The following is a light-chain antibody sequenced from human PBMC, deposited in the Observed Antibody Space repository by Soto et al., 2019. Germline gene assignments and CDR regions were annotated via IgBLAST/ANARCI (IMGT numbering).Light chain of an antibody. Sequence: AIQKTHSPLSLSASVGDRVTITCRASQAINNDLAWYQQKPGRAPKLLIYGASSLQSGVPSRFSGSGSGTDFTLTISSLQPEDFATYYCLQDHNYPWTFGQGTKVEIK. CDR1: QAINND. V-gene: IGKV1-6*01. J-gene: IGKJ1*01. CDR2: GAS. CDR3: LQDHNYPWT.